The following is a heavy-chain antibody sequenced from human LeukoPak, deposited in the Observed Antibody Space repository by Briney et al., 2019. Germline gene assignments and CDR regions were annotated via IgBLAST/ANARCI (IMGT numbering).Heavy chain of an antibody. V-gene: IGHV3-23*01. CDR1: GFTFDNYA. D-gene: IGHD6-19*01. CDR2: ISGSGDST. J-gene: IGHJ4*02. Sequence: GRSLGLSCAASGFTFDNYAMSWVRQAPGKGLEWVSGISGSGDSTNYADSVKGRLTISRDNSKNTLSLQMNSLRADDSAVYYCAKGYSSGWYYFDYWGQGTLVTVSS. CDR3: AKGYSSGWYYFDY.